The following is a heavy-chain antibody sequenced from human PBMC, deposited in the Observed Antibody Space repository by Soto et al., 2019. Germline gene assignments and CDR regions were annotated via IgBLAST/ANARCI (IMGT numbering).Heavy chain of an antibody. J-gene: IGHJ4*02. D-gene: IGHD5-18*01. CDR1: GFTFSSYA. CDR3: AREGTYSYGLDY. V-gene: IGHV3-30-3*01. Sequence: QVQLVESGGGVVQPGRSLRLSCAASGFTFSSYAMHWVRQAPGKGLEWVAVISYDGSNKYYADSVKGRFTISRDNSKNTLYLQMNSLRAEDTTVYYCAREGTYSYGLDYWGQGTLVTVSS. CDR2: ISYDGSNK.